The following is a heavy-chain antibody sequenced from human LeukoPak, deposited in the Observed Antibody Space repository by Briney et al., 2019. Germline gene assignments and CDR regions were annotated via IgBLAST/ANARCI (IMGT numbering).Heavy chain of an antibody. Sequence: GASVKVSCKASGFTFTSSAMQWVRQARGQRLEWIGWIVVGSGNTNYAQKFQERVTITRDMSTSTAYMELSSLRSEDTAVYYCARTRSGSYLFGYWGQGTLVTVSS. J-gene: IGHJ4*02. CDR1: GFTFTSSA. D-gene: IGHD1-26*01. CDR2: IVVGSGNT. CDR3: ARTRSGSYLFGY. V-gene: IGHV1-58*02.